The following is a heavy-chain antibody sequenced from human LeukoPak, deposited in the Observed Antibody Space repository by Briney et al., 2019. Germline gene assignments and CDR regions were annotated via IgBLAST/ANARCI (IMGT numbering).Heavy chain of an antibody. V-gene: IGHV1-69*13. CDR1: GGTFSSYA. CDR2: IIPIFGTA. CDR3: ARVTIAAAGFDP. Sequence: ASVKVSRKASGGTFSSYAISWVRQAPGQGLEWMGGIIPIFGTANYAQKFQGRVTITADESTSTAYMELSSLRSEDTAVYYCARVTIAAAGFDPWGQGTLVTVSS. J-gene: IGHJ5*02. D-gene: IGHD6-13*01.